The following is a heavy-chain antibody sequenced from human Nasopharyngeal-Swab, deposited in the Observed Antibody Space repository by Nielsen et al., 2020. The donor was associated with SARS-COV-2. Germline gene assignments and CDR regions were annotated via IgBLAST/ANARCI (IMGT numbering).Heavy chain of an antibody. Sequence: GESLKISCAASGFTFSSYAMSWVRQAPGKGLEWVSAISGSGGSTYYADSVKGRFTISRDNSKNTLYLRMNSLRAEDTAVYYCAKDPDGDYGGNWFDPWGQGTLVTVSS. CDR3: AKDPDGDYGGNWFDP. D-gene: IGHD4-17*01. CDR2: ISGSGGST. V-gene: IGHV3-23*01. CDR1: GFTFSSYA. J-gene: IGHJ5*02.